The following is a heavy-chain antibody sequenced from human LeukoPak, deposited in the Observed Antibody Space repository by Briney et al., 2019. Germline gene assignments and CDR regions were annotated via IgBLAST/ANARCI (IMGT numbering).Heavy chain of an antibody. V-gene: IGHV3-23*01. CDR1: GFTFSTYA. J-gene: IGHJ3*02. Sequence: PGGSLRLFCAASGFTFSTYAMSWVRQAPGKGLEWVSTISDNVGRTYYADSLKGRFTISRDNAKNSLYLQMSSLRAEDTAVYYCAKDLRPADFWSGSFDIWGQGTMITVSS. CDR2: ISDNVGRT. CDR3: AKDLRPADFWSGSFDI. D-gene: IGHD3-3*01.